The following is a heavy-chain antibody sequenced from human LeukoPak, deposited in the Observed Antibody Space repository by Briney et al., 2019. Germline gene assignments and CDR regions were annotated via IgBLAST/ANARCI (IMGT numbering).Heavy chain of an antibody. D-gene: IGHD3-10*01. Sequence: GGSLRLSCAASEFTFSSYNMNWVRQAPGKGLQWVSYISSGSSSIYYADSVKGRFTISRDNAKNSLYLQMNSLRDEDTAVYYCARGLFGELLWGRYGMDVWGQGTTVTVSS. J-gene: IGHJ6*02. CDR3: ARGLFGELLWGRYGMDV. V-gene: IGHV3-48*02. CDR1: EFTFSSYN. CDR2: ISSGSSSI.